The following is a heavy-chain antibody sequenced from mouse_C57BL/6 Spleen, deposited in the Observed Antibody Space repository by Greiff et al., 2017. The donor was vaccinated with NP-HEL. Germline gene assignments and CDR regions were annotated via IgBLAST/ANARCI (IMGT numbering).Heavy chain of an antibody. CDR2: IYPGSGST. CDR1: GYTFTSYW. J-gene: IGHJ3*01. V-gene: IGHV1-55*01. Sequence: QVQLKQPGAELVKPGASVKMSCKASGYTFTSYWITWVKQRPGQGLEWIGDIYPGSGSTNYNEKFKSKATLTVDTSASTAYMQLSSLTSEDSAVYYCARSYFAYWGQGTLVTVSA. CDR3: ARSYFAY. D-gene: IGHD2-10*01.